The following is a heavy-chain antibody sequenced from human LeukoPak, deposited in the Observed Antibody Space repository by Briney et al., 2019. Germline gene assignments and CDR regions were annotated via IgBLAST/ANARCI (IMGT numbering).Heavy chain of an antibody. CDR2: IYTSGST. V-gene: IGHV4-4*07. Sequence: SETLSLTCTVSGGSISSYYWSWIRQPAGKGLEWIGRIYTSGSTNYNPSLKSRVTMSVDTSKNQSSLKLHFLTAADTAVYYCARWDCSSGTCYYLDYWGQGTLVIVSS. D-gene: IGHD2-15*01. CDR3: ARWDCSSGTCYYLDY. J-gene: IGHJ4*02. CDR1: GGSISSYY.